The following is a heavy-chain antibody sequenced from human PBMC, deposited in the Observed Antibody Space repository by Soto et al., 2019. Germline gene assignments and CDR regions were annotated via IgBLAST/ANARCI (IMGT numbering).Heavy chain of an antibody. Sequence: ASVKVSCKASGGTFSSYAISWVRQAPGQGLEWMGGIIPIFGTANYAQKLQGRVTITADESTSTAYMELSSLRSEDTAVYYCARAREEGSGYYYYYYYYYGMDVWGQGTTVTVSS. CDR2: IIPIFGTA. D-gene: IGHD3-22*01. CDR1: GGTFSSYA. J-gene: IGHJ6*02. CDR3: ARAREEGSGYYYYYYYYYGMDV. V-gene: IGHV1-69*13.